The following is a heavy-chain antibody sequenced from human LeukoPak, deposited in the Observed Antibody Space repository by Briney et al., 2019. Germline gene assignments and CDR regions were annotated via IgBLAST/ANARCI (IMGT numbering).Heavy chain of an antibody. Sequence: GGSLRLSCAASGFTFSSYGMHWVRQAPGKGLEWVAVIWYDGSNKYYADSVKGRFTISRDNSKNTLYLQMNSLRAEDTAVNYCAKDRSLSSSGTGSFDYWGQGTLVTVSS. CDR3: AKDRSLSSSGTGSFDY. D-gene: IGHD6-13*01. J-gene: IGHJ4*02. CDR2: IWYDGSNK. V-gene: IGHV3-33*06. CDR1: GFTFSSYG.